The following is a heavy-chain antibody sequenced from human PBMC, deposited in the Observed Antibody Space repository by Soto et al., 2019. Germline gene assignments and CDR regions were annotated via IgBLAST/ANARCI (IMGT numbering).Heavy chain of an antibody. CDR2: MTPIYRTA. J-gene: IGHJ5*02. Sequence: AASVKVSCKTSGGTPDVYGLNWVRQAPGQGLEWVGGMTPIYRTANYARKFQGRVTVTAEPSTDTAYMDLISLTSDDTAVYYCTGNKWFGESPLFDPWGQGTLVTVSS. CDR1: GGTPDVYG. V-gene: IGHV1-69*13. D-gene: IGHD3-10*01. CDR3: TGNKWFGESPLFDP.